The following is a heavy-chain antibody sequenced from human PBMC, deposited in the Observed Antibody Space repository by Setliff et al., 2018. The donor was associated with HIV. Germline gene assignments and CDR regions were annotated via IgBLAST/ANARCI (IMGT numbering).Heavy chain of an antibody. V-gene: IGHV4-59*01. CDR2: IYYTGST. CDR1: GGSMSSYY. Sequence: SETLSLTCTVSGGSMSSYYWSWIRQPPGKGLEWIGSIYYTGSTDYNPSLMSRVTISLDTPKNQFSLKLNSVIAADTAVYYCARPLTTSYYFWGEAFAIWGQGTMVTVSS. CDR3: ARPLTTSYYFWGEAFAI. D-gene: IGHD3-10*02. J-gene: IGHJ3*02.